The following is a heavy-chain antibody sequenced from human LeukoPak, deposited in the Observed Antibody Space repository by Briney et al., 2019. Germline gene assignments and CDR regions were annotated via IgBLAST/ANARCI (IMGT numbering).Heavy chain of an antibody. CDR3: ASAIAAAGTWFDY. CDR2: ISGSGGST. D-gene: IGHD6-13*01. V-gene: IGHV3-23*01. CDR1: GFTFSSYA. Sequence: PGGSLRLSCAASGFTFSSYAMSWVRQAPGKGLEWVSGISGSGGSTYYADSVKGRFTISRDNSKNTLYLQMNSLRAEDTAVYYCASAIAAAGTWFDYWGQGTLVTVSS. J-gene: IGHJ4*02.